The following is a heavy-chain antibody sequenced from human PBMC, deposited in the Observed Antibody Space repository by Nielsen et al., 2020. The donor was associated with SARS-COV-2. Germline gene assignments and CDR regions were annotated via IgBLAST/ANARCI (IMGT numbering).Heavy chain of an antibody. CDR2: IKEDGGEK. CDR1: GFMFSIYS. J-gene: IGHJ6*03. CDR3: AREGLDYYYMDV. V-gene: IGHV3-7*01. Sequence: GGSLRLSCAASGFMFSIYSMSWVRQAPGKGLEWVAYIKEDGGEKNYVDSVKGRFTISRDNAKNSLYLQMNSLRDEDTAVYYCAREGLDYYYMDVWGKGTTVTVSS. D-gene: IGHD6-6*01.